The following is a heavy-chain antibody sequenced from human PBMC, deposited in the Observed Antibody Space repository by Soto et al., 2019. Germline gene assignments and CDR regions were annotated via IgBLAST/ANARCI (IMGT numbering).Heavy chain of an antibody. CDR3: ARERYQVISDGMDV. CDR1: GYTFTGYY. D-gene: IGHD2-2*01. J-gene: IGHJ6*02. Sequence: QVQLVQSGAEVKTPGASVRVSCKASGYTFTGYYIHWVREAPGQGLEWMGCINPQTGGTSYAQKFQGRVTLSRDTSINTAYLELSRLTFDDAAVYFCARERYQVISDGMDVWGQGTTVTVSS. V-gene: IGHV1-2*02. CDR2: INPQTGGT.